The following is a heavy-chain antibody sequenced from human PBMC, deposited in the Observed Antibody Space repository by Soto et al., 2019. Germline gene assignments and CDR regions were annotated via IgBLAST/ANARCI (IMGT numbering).Heavy chain of an antibody. CDR1: GGSVSSDSYY. V-gene: IGHV4-61*01. Sequence: ETLSLTCTVSGGSVSSDSYYWSWIRQPPGKGLEWIGYIYYSGSTNYNPSLKSRVTISVDTSKNQFSLKLSSVTAADTAVYYCARADYDSSGYPNYVDYWGQGTLVTVSS. J-gene: IGHJ4*02. CDR2: IYYSGST. D-gene: IGHD3-22*01. CDR3: ARADYDSSGYPNYVDY.